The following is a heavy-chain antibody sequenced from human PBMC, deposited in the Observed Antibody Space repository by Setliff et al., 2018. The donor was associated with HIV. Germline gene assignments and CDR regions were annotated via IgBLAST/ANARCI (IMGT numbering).Heavy chain of an antibody. Sequence: PGESLTISCKGSGYSFTSYWIGWVRQMPGKGLEWMGIIYPGDSDTRYSPSFQGQVTISADKSISTAHLQWSSLKASDTAMYYCARSRGVVAVAGTGYDYWGQGTLVAVAS. CDR2: IYPGDSDT. V-gene: IGHV5-51*01. J-gene: IGHJ4*02. CDR1: GYSFTSYW. CDR3: ARSRGVVAVAGTGYDY. D-gene: IGHD6-19*01.